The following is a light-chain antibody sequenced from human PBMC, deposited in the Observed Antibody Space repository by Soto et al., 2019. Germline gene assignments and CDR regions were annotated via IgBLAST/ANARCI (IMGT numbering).Light chain of an antibody. CDR2: AVS. Sequence: QSALTQPRSVSGSPGKSVTISCTGPSSDVGGYNYVSWYQQHPGKAPKLMIYAVSKRPSGVPDRFSGSKSGNTASLTISGLQAEDEADYYCCSYAGNYTFVFGGGTKLTVL. CDR3: CSYAGNYTFV. CDR1: SSDVGGYNY. J-gene: IGLJ2*01. V-gene: IGLV2-11*01.